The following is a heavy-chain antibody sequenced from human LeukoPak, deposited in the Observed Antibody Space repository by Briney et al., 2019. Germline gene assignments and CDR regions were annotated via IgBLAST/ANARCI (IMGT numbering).Heavy chain of an antibody. CDR2: IYTSGST. CDR3: ARANYDFWGGYRSDPFFDY. D-gene: IGHD3-3*01. Sequence: SETLSLTCTVSGGSISSYYWSWIRQPAGKGLEWIGRIYTSGSTNYNPSLKSRVTISVDTSKNQFSLKLSSVTAAGTTVYYCARANYDFWGGYRSDPFFDYWGQGTLVTVSS. V-gene: IGHV4-4*07. J-gene: IGHJ4*02. CDR1: GGSISSYY.